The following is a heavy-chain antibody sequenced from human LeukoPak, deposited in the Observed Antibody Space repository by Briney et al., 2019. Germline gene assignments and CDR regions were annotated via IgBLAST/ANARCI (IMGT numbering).Heavy chain of an antibody. D-gene: IGHD3-10*01. V-gene: IGHV4-39*07. J-gene: IGHJ6*03. CDR3: ARGPLLWFVESPYYMDV. Sequence: SETLSLTCTVSGGSISSSSYYWGWIRQPRGRGLEWIVSIYYSGSTYYNTSLKSRVTISVDTTKTQLSLKLSSVAAADTAVYYCARGPLLWFVESPYYMDVWGKGTTVTVSS. CDR1: GGSISSSSYY. CDR2: IYYSGST.